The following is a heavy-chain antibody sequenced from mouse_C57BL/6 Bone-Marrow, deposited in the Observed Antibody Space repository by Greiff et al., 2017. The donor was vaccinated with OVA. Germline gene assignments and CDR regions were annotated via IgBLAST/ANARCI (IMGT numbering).Heavy chain of an antibody. D-gene: IGHD3-2*02. J-gene: IGHJ4*01. Sequence: EVMLVESGGDLVKPGGSLKLSCAASGFTFSSYGMSWVRQTPDKRLEWVATISSDGSYTYYPDSVKGRFTISRDNAKNTLYLQMSSLKSEDTAVYYCARRQLRLRYAMDYWGQGTSVTVSS. CDR1: GFTFSSYG. CDR3: ARRQLRLRYAMDY. V-gene: IGHV5-6*02. CDR2: ISSDGSYT.